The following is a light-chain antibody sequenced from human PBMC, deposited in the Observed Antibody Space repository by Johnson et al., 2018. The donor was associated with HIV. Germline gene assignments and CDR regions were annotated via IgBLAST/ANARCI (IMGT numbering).Light chain of an antibody. CDR3: ETWDSSLSGYV. CDR1: SSNIGSNY. CDR2: ENN. J-gene: IGLJ1*01. V-gene: IGLV1-51*02. Sequence: QSVLTQPPSVSAAPGQNVNISCSGGSSNIGSNYVSWYQQFPGTAPKLLMYENNKRPSGISDRFSDSQSGTSATLGIPGLWPEDEADYYCETWDSSLSGYVFGSGTKVSVL.